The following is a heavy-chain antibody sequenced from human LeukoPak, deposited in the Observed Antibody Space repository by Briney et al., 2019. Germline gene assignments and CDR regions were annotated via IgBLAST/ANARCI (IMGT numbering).Heavy chain of an antibody. D-gene: IGHD6-13*01. Sequence: GVSLRLSCAASGFTFSSYGMHWVRQAPGKGLEWVAFIRYDGSNKYYADSVKGRFTISRDNSKNTLYLQMNSLRAEDTAVYYCAKGVAAAADNFDYWGQGTLVTVSS. CDR2: IRYDGSNK. CDR3: AKGVAAAADNFDY. J-gene: IGHJ4*02. V-gene: IGHV3-30*02. CDR1: GFTFSSYG.